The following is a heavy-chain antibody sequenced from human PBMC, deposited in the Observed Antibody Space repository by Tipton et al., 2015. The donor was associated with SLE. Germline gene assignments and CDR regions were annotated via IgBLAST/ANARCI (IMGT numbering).Heavy chain of an antibody. CDR2: ISGGGGST. Sequence: GSLRLSCATSGFTFSSYALSWVRRAPGKGLEWVSAISGGGGSTYYADFVKGRFSMSIDKSKKTLFLQMSSLRVDDTATYYCAKFEKTTDFYLDSWGQGTLVSVSS. CDR1: GFTFSSYA. CDR3: AKFEKTTDFYLDS. V-gene: IGHV3-23*01. D-gene: IGHD1/OR15-1a*01. J-gene: IGHJ4*02.